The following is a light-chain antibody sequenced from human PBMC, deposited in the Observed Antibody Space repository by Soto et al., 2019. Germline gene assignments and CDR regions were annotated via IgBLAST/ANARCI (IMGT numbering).Light chain of an antibody. CDR3: QQYNNWSVT. CDR2: GAS. CDR1: QSVSSN. Sequence: EIVMTQSPATLSVSPGERATLSCRASQSVSSNLAWYQQKPGQAPRLLIYGASTRATGIPARFSGSGSGTEFTLTISSLQSEDFAVYYCQQYNNWSVTFGQGTNVEIK. J-gene: IGKJ1*01. V-gene: IGKV3-15*01.